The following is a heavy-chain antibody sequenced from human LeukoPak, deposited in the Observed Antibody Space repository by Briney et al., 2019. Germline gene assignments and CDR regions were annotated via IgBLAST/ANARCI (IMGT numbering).Heavy chain of an antibody. D-gene: IGHD3-16*01. CDR1: GFTFSSYG. CDR3: ARDWGMNPFDY. J-gene: IGHJ4*02. V-gene: IGHV3-33*01. Sequence: GGSLRLSCAASGFTFSSYGMHWVRQAPGKGLEWVAVIWYDGSNKYYADSVKGRFTISRDNSKNTLYLQMNSLRVEDTAVYYCARDWGMNPFDYWGQGTLVTVSS. CDR2: IWYDGSNK.